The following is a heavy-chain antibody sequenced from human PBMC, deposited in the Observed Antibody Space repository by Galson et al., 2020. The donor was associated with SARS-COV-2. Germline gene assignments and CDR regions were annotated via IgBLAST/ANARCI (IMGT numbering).Heavy chain of an antibody. CDR3: ASERSRIYCSNVNCPEAFDY. J-gene: IGHJ4*02. V-gene: IGHV3-74*01. Sequence: GESLKISCAAYGFTFSTYDMHWVRQAPGKGLVWVSRINDDGTITDYADSVKGRFTISRDNAKNTLYLQMNSLRGEDTAVYYCASERSRIYCSNVNCPEAFDYWGQGTLVTVSS. CDR1: GFTFSTYD. CDR2: INDDGTIT. D-gene: IGHD2-8*01.